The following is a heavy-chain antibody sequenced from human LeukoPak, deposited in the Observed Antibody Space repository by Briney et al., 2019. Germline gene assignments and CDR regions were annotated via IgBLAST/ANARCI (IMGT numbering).Heavy chain of an antibody. D-gene: IGHD3-22*01. CDR3: ARHPPADYYDSSGYIRDYFDY. CDR1: GGSISSSSYY. Sequence: SETLSLTCTVSGGSISSSSYYWGWIRQPPGKGLEWIGSIYYSGSTYDNPSLKSRVTISVDTSKNQFSLKLSSVTAADTAVYYCARHPPADYYDSSGYIRDYFDYWGQGTLVTVSS. V-gene: IGHV4-39*01. CDR2: IYYSGST. J-gene: IGHJ4*02.